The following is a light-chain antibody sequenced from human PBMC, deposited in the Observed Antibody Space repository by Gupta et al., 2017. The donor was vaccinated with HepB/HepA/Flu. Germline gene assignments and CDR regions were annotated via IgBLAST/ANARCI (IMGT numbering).Light chain of an antibody. CDR2: SNN. CDR1: NIGDKV. CDR3: QVWDSHDDYPV. V-gene: IGLV3-21*01. J-gene: IGLJ3*02. Sequence: YELTQPPSMSVAPGQTARITCGGNNIGDKVVQWYQKGPAQAPLLVIYSNNDRPSGLSERLSASNAGNTATLTISRVEAGDEADYYCQVWDSHDDYPVFGGGTKLTVV.